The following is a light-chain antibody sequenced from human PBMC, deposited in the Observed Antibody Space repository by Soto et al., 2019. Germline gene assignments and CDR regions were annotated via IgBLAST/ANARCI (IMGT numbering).Light chain of an antibody. Sequence: ALTQPASVSGSPGQSITISCTGISSDGDDYKDVSWYQQHPGKAPKLMIYEVTYRPSGVSNRFSGSKSGNTASLTISGLQAEDGADDYCSSYTSTSTVFGTGTKLTVL. J-gene: IGLJ1*01. CDR2: EVT. CDR3: SSYTSTSTV. CDR1: SSDGDDYKD. V-gene: IGLV2-14*01.